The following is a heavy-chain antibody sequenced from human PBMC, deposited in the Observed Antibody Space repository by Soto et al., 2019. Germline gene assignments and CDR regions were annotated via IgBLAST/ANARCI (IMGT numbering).Heavy chain of an antibody. CDR1: GGTFSSYT. V-gene: IGHV1-69*02. Sequence: QVQLVQSGAEVKKPGSSVKVSCKASGGTFSSYTISWVRQAPGQGLEWMGRIIPILGIANYAQKFQGRVTITADKSTSTAYMELSSLRSEDAAVYYCSRVVSRQWFDPWGQGTLVTVSS. D-gene: IGHD2-15*01. CDR3: SRVVSRQWFDP. J-gene: IGHJ5*02. CDR2: IIPILGIA.